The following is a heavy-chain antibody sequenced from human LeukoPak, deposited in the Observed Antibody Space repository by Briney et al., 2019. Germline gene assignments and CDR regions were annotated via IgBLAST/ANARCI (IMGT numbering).Heavy chain of an antibody. CDR3: AISVWVIQTTDAFDI. CDR2: ISSSSSHI. Sequence: GGSLRLSCAASGFTFSSYSMNWVRQAPGKGLEWVSSISSSSSHIYYADSVEGRFTISRDNAKSSLYLQMISLRAEDTAVYYCAISVWVIQTTDAFDIWGQGTMVTVSS. J-gene: IGHJ3*02. CDR1: GFTFSSYS. V-gene: IGHV3-21*01. D-gene: IGHD1/OR15-1a*01.